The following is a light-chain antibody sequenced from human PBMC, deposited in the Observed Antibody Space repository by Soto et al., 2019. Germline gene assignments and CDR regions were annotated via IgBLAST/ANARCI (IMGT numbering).Light chain of an antibody. Sequence: QSVLTQPPSASGSPGQSVTISCTGTSSDVGGYNYVSWYQQHPGKAPKLMIYEVSKRPSGVPDRFSGSKSGTSASLAISGLRSEDEADYFCASWDDSLSGWAFGGGTKLTVL. V-gene: IGLV2-8*01. J-gene: IGLJ3*02. CDR1: SSDVGGYNY. CDR2: EVS. CDR3: ASWDDSLSGWA.